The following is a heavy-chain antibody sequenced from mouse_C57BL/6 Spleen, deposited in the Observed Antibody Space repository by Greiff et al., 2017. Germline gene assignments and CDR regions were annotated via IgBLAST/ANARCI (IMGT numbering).Heavy chain of an antibody. V-gene: IGHV1-82*01. CDR1: GYAFSSSW. D-gene: IGHD2-3*01. CDR3: ARSDGYKGYFDV. CDR2: IYPGDGDT. Sequence: VQLQESGPELVKPGASVKISCKASGYAFSSSWMNWVKQRPGKGLEWIGRIYPGDGDTNYNGKFKGKATLTADKSSSTAYMQLSSLTSEDSAVYVCARSDGYKGYFDVWGTGTTVTVSS. J-gene: IGHJ1*03.